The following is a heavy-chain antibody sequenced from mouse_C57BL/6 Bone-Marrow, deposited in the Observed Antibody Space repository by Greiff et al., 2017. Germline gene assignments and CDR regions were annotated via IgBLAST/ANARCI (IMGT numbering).Heavy chain of an antibody. J-gene: IGHJ4*01. V-gene: IGHV1-19*01. Sequence: EVKLQQPGPVLVKPGASVKMSCKASGYTFTDYYMNWVKQSHGKSLEWIGVINPYNGGTSYNQKFKDKATLTVDKSSSTAYMELNSLTSEDSAVYYCAREGSNFYAMDYWGQGTSVTVSS. CDR2: INPYNGGT. CDR1: GYTFTDYY. CDR3: AREGSNFYAMDY. D-gene: IGHD2-5*01.